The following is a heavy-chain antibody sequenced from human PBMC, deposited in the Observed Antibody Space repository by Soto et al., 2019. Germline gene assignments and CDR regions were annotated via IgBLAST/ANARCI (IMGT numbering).Heavy chain of an antibody. Sequence: GESLKISCKGSGYSFTNYWIGWVRQMPGKGLEWMGIIYPGDSDTRYSPSFEGQVTISADKSISTAYLQWSSLKASDTAMYYCARQIDCRGGSCYSGFDYWGQGTLVTVSS. CDR1: GYSFTNYW. D-gene: IGHD2-15*01. J-gene: IGHJ4*02. CDR3: ARQIDCRGGSCYSGFDY. V-gene: IGHV5-51*01. CDR2: IYPGDSDT.